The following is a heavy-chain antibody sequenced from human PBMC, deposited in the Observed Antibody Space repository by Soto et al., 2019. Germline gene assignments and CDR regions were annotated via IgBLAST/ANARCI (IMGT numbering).Heavy chain of an antibody. V-gene: IGHV3-48*03. J-gene: IGHJ5*02. CDR2: ISSSGSTI. Sequence: PGGSLRLSCAASGFTFSSYEMNWVRQAPGEGLEWVSYISSSGSTIYYADSVKGRFTISRDNAKNSLYLQMNSLRAEDTAVYYCGRSPSNPYSSNWFDPWGQGTLVTVSS. CDR1: GFTFSSYE. CDR3: GRSPSNPYSSNWFDP. D-gene: IGHD6-13*01.